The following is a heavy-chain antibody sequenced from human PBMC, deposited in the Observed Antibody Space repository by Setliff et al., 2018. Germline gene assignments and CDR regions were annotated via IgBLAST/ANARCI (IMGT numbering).Heavy chain of an antibody. CDR2: INPNSCCT. V-gene: IGHV1-2*04. CDR1: GYTFTGYY. Sequence: ASVTVSCKASGYTFTGYYMHWVRQAPGQGLEWMGWINPNSCCTNYAQKSQGWVTMTRDTSISTAYMELSRLRADATAVDFYSRSLGATITHFDYWGQGTQVTVSS. J-gene: IGHJ4*02. CDR3: SRSLGATITHFDY. D-gene: IGHD1-26*01.